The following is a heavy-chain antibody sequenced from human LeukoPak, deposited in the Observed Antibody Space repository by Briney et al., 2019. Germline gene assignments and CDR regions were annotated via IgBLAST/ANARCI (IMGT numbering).Heavy chain of an antibody. CDR3: AKEGDSGSYYTLNNWFDP. Sequence: PGGSLRLSCAASGFTFSSYAMHWVRQAPGKGLEWVAVISYDGSNKYYADSVKGRFTISRDNSKNTLYLQMNSLRAEDTAVYYCAKEGDSGSYYTLNNWFDPWGQGTLVTVSS. CDR1: GFTFSSYA. D-gene: IGHD1-26*01. J-gene: IGHJ5*02. CDR2: ISYDGSNK. V-gene: IGHV3-30-3*01.